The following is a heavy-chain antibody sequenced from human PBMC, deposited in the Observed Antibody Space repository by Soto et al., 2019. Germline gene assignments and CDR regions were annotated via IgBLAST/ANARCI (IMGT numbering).Heavy chain of an antibody. V-gene: IGHV4-34*01. CDR3: ARGLGYGSGRHYRSYAFDI. CDR1: GGSFSGDY. Sequence: PSETLSLTCAVYGGSFSGDYWSWIRQPPGRGLEWIGEINHSGSTNYNPSLKSRVTISVDTSKNQFSLKLSSVTAADTAVYYCARGLGYGSGRHYRSYAFDIWGQGTMVTVSS. D-gene: IGHD3-10*01. CDR2: INHSGST. J-gene: IGHJ3*02.